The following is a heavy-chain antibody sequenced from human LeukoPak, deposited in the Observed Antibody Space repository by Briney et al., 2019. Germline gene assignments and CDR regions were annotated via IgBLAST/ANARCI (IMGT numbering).Heavy chain of an antibody. D-gene: IGHD3-3*01. Sequence: SETLSLTCTVSGGSISSYYWSWIRQPPGKGLEWIGYIYYSGSTNYNPSLKSRVTISVDTSKNQFSLKLSSVTAADTAVYYCARDRQTLRFLEWLPRTYYYYYGMDVWGQGTTVTVSS. CDR3: ARDRQTLRFLEWLPRTYYYYYGMDV. V-gene: IGHV4-59*01. CDR2: IYYSGST. J-gene: IGHJ6*02. CDR1: GGSISSYY.